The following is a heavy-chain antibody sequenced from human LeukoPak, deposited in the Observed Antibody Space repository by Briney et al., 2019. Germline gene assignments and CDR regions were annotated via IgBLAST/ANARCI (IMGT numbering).Heavy chain of an antibody. J-gene: IGHJ4*02. CDR1: GGSISSYY. CDR2: IYTNGGT. D-gene: IGHD6-13*01. V-gene: IGHV4-4*07. CDR3: AREYSSSWYPEEY. Sequence: PSETLSLTCTVSGGSISSYYWSWIRQPAGKGLEWIGRIYTNGGTTYNPSLKSRVTMSIDTSKNQFSLKLSSVTAADTAVYHCAREYSSSWYPEEYWGQGTLVTVSS.